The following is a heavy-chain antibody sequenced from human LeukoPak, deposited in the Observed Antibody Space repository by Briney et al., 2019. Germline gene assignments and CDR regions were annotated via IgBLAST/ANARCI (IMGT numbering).Heavy chain of an antibody. CDR1: GASISSYY. J-gene: IGHJ5*02. V-gene: IGHV4-59*08. CDR3: ARGYSGYDYGNFDP. D-gene: IGHD5-12*01. CDR2: IYYSGST. Sequence: SETLSLTCTVSGASISSYYWSWIRQPPGKGLEWIGYIYYSGSTNYNPSLKSRVTISVDTSKNQFSLKLSSVTAADTAVYYCARGYSGYDYGNFDPWGQGTLVTVSS.